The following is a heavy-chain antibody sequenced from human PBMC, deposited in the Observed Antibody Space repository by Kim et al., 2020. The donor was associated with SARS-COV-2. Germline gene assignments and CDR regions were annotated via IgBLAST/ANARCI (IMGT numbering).Heavy chain of an antibody. D-gene: IGHD6-13*01. Sequence: YSEDSVKGRFTIPRDNAKNTLYLQMNSLRAEDTAVYDCARARAAAGWFDPWGQGTLVTVSS. V-gene: IGHV3-7*01. J-gene: IGHJ5*02. CDR3: ARARAAAGWFDP.